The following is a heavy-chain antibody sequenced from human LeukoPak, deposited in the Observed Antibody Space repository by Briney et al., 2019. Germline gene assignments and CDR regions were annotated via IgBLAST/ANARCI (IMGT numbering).Heavy chain of an antibody. J-gene: IGHJ6*03. V-gene: IGHV1-8*02. CDR2: MNPNSGNT. CDR3: ARGSTSYYYYYMDV. CDR1: GYTFTSYG. Sequence: GASVKVSCKASGYTFTSYGINWVRQATGQGLEWMGWMNPNSGNTGYAQKFQGRVTMTRNTSISTAYMELSSLRSEDTAVYYCARGSTSYYYYYMDVWGKGTTVTISS.